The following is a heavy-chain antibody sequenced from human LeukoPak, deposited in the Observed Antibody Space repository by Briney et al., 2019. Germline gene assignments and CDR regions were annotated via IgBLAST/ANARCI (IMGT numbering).Heavy chain of an antibody. Sequence: GGSLKLSCAASGFGFSGSAMHWVRQASGKGLEWVGRIRSKPHNYATAYAASVKGRFTLSRDDSENTVFLQMNSLRTEDTAVYYCTPVVGDVVFTNTYWGQGTLVTVSS. V-gene: IGHV3-73*01. CDR1: GFGFSGSA. D-gene: IGHD2-21*01. J-gene: IGHJ4*02. CDR2: IRSKPHNYAT. CDR3: TPVVGDVVFTNTY.